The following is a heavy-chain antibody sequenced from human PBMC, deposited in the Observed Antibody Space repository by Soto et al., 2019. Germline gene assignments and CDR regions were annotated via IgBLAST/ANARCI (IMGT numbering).Heavy chain of an antibody. CDR1: GGSCSDYC. CDR3: ARGSDGPMRDRGNCFDP. Sequence: LTCSVEGGSCSDYCWSRIRRNTGKGLEWIGEVDHWGTNFSHPSLKSRVTISIDTSKPQFSLNLRSVPAEHTAVYYCARGSDGPMRDRGNCFDPRGQRTLVTGSS. V-gene: IGHV4-34*01. D-gene: IGHD3-22*01. J-gene: IGHJ5*02. CDR2: VDHWGTN.